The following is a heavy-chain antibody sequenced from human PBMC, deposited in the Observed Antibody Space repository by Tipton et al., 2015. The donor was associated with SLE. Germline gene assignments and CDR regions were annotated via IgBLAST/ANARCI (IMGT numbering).Heavy chain of an antibody. Sequence: SLRLSCAASGFTFSSYGMHWVRQAPGKGLEWVAFIRYDGSNKYYTDSVKGRFTISRDNSKNTLDLQMGSLRAEDTAVYYCARDGLRGIGKFFDYWGQGTLVTVSS. V-gene: IGHV3-30*02. CDR1: GFTFSSYG. D-gene: IGHD3/OR15-3a*01. J-gene: IGHJ4*02. CDR2: IRYDGSNK. CDR3: ARDGLRGIGKFFDY.